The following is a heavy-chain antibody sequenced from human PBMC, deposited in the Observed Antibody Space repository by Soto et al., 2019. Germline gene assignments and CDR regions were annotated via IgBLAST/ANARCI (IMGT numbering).Heavy chain of an antibody. CDR2: IRSKANSYAT. CDR1: GFTFSGSA. D-gene: IGHD5-12*01. Sequence: GGSLRLSCAASGFTFSGSAMHWVRQASGKGLEWVGRIRSKANSYATAYAASVKGRFTISRDDSKNTAYLQMNSLKTEDTAVYYCTRSIVALGFDPWGQGTLVTVSS. V-gene: IGHV3-73*01. CDR3: TRSIVALGFDP. J-gene: IGHJ5*02.